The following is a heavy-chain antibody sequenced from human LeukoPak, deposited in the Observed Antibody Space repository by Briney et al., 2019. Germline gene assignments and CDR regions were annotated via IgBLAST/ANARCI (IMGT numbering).Heavy chain of an antibody. CDR2: ISGSGGST. CDR3: AKFKSQAARLPNY. J-gene: IGHJ4*02. CDR1: GGSFSGYY. V-gene: IGHV3-23*01. D-gene: IGHD6-6*01. Sequence: ETLSLTCAVYGGSFSGYYWSWVRQAPGKGLEWVSAISGSGGSTYYADSVKGRFTISRDNSKNTPYLQMNSLRAEDTAVYYCAKFKSQAARLPNYWGQGTLVTVSS.